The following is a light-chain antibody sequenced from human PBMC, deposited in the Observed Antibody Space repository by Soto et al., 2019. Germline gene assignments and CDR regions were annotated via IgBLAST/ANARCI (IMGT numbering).Light chain of an antibody. V-gene: IGKV3-20*01. CDR3: HQFGSSPLDT. CDR1: QTISSSF. J-gene: IGKJ3*01. Sequence: EIVLTQSPGTLSLSPRERATLSCRASQTISSSFLAWYQQKPCQAPRLLIYRASRRAPGIPDRFSGSGSWTDFTLTISRLEPEDFAVYYCHQFGSSPLDTFGPGTKVQIK. CDR2: RAS.